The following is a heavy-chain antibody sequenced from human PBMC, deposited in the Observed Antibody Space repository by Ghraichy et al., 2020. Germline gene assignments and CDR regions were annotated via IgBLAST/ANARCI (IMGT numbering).Heavy chain of an antibody. J-gene: IGHJ3*01. CDR1: GFTFSSYS. D-gene: IGHD2-15*01. CDR3: ARVGCSGGTCYSYDAFDV. Sequence: RGSLRLSCAASGFTFSSYSMNWVRQAPGKGLEWVSSISSSSSYIDYADSVKGRFTISRGNAKNSLYLQMNSLRAEDTAVYYCARVGCSGGTCYSYDAFDVWGQGTMVTVSS. CDR2: ISSSSSYI. V-gene: IGHV3-21*01.